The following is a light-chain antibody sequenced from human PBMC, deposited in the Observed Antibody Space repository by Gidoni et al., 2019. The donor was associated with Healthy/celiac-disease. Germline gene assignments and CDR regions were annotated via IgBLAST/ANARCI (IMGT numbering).Light chain of an antibody. J-gene: IGKJ3*01. CDR3: QQSYSTPIT. CDR1: QSISSY. Sequence: DIQMTQPPSSLSASVGDRVTITCRASQSISSYLNWYQKKPGKATKLLIYAASSLQSGVPSRFSSSGSGTDFTLTISSLQPEDFATYYCQQSYSTPITFGPGTKVEIK. CDR2: AAS. V-gene: IGKV1-39*01.